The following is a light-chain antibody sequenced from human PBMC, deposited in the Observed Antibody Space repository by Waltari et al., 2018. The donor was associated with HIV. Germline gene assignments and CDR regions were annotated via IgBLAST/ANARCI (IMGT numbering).Light chain of an antibody. V-gene: IGKV1-27*01. CDR1: HDIGNS. J-gene: IGKJ1*01. Sequence: DSRITQSPSSLSAFVGDIGTITCRATHDIGNSLAWYHQRPGQVPKLLIYSTSTIQPGVLIRFSGRGSGTFFTRSISSLQPEDVGTYFCQKYNSAPHIFGQGTKVEI. CDR2: STS. CDR3: QKYNSAPHI.